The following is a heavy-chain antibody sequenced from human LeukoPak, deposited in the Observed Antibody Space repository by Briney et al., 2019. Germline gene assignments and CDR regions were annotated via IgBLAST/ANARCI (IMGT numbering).Heavy chain of an antibody. Sequence: GGSLRLSCAASGFTVSSNYMNWVRQAPGKGLEWVLVIYSGGSTYYADSVKGRFTISRDNSKNTLYLQMNSLRAEDTAVYYCARSGSYYDRYFDYWGQGTLVTVSS. CDR2: IYSGGST. J-gene: IGHJ4*02. V-gene: IGHV3-66*01. CDR1: GFTVSSNY. CDR3: ARSGSYYDRYFDY. D-gene: IGHD1-26*01.